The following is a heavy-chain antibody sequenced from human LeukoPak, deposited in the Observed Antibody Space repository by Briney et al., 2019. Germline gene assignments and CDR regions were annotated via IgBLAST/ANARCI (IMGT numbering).Heavy chain of an antibody. Sequence: PGGSLRLSCTVSGGSISSYYWSWIRQPAGKGLEWIGRIYTSGSTNYNPSLKRRVTMSVDTSKNQFSLKLSSVTAADTAVYYCARYSGSYWAVLDYWGQGTLVTVSS. D-gene: IGHD1-26*01. CDR1: GGSISSYY. CDR2: IYTSGST. CDR3: ARYSGSYWAVLDY. J-gene: IGHJ4*02. V-gene: IGHV4-4*07.